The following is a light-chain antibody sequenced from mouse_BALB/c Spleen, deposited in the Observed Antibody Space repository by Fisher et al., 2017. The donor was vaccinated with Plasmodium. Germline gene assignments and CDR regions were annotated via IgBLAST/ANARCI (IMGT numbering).Light chain of an antibody. V-gene: IGKV8-30*01. CDR2: WAS. Sequence: DIVMTQSPSSLAVSIGEKVTMSCRSSQSLLYRTNQKNYLAWYQQKPGQSPKLLIFWASTRESGVPDRFTGSGSGTDFTLTISSVKAEDLAVYYCQQYYNYRTLGGGTNLEIK. CDR3: QQYYNYRT. J-gene: IGKJ1*01. CDR1: QSLLYRTNQKNY.